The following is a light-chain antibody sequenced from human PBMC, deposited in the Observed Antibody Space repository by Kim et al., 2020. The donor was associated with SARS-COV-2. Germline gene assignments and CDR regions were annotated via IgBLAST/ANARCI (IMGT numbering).Light chain of an antibody. V-gene: IGLV3-19*01. CDR1: SLRSYY. CDR2: GKN. Sequence: ALGQTGRITCQGDSLRSYYASWYQQKPGQAPVLVIYGKNNRPSGIPDRFSGSSSRNTASLTITGAQAEDEADYYCNSRDSSGNHLVFGGGTKLTVL. J-gene: IGLJ3*02. CDR3: NSRDSSGNHLV.